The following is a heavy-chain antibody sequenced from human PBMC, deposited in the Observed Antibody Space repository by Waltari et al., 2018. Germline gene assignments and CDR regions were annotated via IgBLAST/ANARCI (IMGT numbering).Heavy chain of an antibody. J-gene: IGHJ6*02. CDR1: GGSISSYY. Sequence: QVQLQESGPGLVKPSETLSLTCTVSGGSISSYYWSWIRQPPGKGLEWIGYIYYSGSTNYNPSLKSRVTISVDTSKNQFSLKLSSVTAADTAVYYCAREAPGFSSPAYYYYGMDVWGQGTTVTVSS. V-gene: IGHV4-59*01. CDR3: AREAPGFSSPAYYYYGMDV. CDR2: IYYSGST. D-gene: IGHD6-13*01.